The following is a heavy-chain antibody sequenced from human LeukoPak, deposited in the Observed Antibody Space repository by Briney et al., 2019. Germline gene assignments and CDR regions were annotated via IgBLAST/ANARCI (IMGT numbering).Heavy chain of an antibody. D-gene: IGHD2-2*01. CDR3: ATDCSSTSCYYYYYMDV. V-gene: IGHV1-69*05. CDR1: GGTFSSYA. J-gene: IGHJ6*03. CDR2: IIPIFGTA. Sequence: GASVKVSCKASGGTFSSYAISWVRQAPGQGLEWMGGIIPIFGTANYAQEFQGRVTITTDESTSTAYMELSSLRSEDTAVYYCATDCSSTSCYYYYYMDVLGKGTTVTVSS.